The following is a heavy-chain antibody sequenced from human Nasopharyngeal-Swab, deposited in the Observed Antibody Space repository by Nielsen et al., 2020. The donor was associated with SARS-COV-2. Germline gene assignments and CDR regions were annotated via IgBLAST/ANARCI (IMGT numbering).Heavy chain of an antibody. V-gene: IGHV3-49*01. CDR3: TRGPGKYSSSWYTDY. D-gene: IGHD6-13*01. CDR2: IRSKAYGGTT. Sequence: WIRQPPGKGLEWVGFIRSKAYGGTTEYAASVKGRFTISRDGSKSIAYLQMNSLKTEDTAVYYCTRGPGKYSSSWYTDYWGQGTLVTVSS. J-gene: IGHJ4*02.